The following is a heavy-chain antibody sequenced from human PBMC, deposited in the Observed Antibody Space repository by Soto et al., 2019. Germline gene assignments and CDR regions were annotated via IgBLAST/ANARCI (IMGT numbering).Heavy chain of an antibody. V-gene: IGHV1-69*12. J-gene: IGHJ4*02. D-gene: IGHD3-16*02. CDR1: GGTFSSYA. CDR2: IIPIFGTA. Sequence: QVQLVQSGAEVKKPGSSVKVSCKASGGTFSSYAISWVRQAPGQGLEWMGGIIPIFGTANYAQKFQGRVTITADESTSKAYMELSSLRSEDTAVYYCARAGLLAGGVIGSLLDYWGQGTLVTVSS. CDR3: ARAGLLAGGVIGSLLDY.